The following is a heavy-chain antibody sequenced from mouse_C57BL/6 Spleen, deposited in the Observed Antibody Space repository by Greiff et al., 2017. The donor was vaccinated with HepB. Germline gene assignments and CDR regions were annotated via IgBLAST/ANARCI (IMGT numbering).Heavy chain of an antibody. CDR3: ARTGESSAPKYFDV. J-gene: IGHJ1*03. CDR1: GYTFTSYW. Sequence: QVQLQQPGAELVRPGSSVKLSCKASGYTFTSYWMHWVKQRPIQGLEWIGNIDPSDSETHYNQKFKDKATLTVDKSSSTAYMQLSSLTSEDSAVYYCARTGESSAPKYFDVWGTGTTVTVSS. V-gene: IGHV1-52*01. D-gene: IGHD6-1*01. CDR2: IDPSDSET.